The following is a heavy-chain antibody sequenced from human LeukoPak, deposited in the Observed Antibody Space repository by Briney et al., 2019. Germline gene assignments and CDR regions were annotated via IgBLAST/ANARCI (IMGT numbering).Heavy chain of an antibody. D-gene: IGHD1-14*01. CDR3: ARPNRGALFDY. CDR1: GYTFTNYW. J-gene: IGHJ4*02. V-gene: IGHV5-51*01. Sequence: GESLKIPCKGSGYTFTNYWIGWVRQMPGKGLEWMGVIYPGDSDTKYSPSFQGHVTISADKSISTAYLQWSSLKASDSAIYYCARPNRGALFDYWGQGTVVAVSS. CDR2: IYPGDSDT.